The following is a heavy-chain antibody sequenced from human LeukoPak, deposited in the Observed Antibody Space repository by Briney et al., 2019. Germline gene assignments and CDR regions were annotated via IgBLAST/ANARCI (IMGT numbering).Heavy chain of an antibody. CDR3: ARISARYNWNYCDY. V-gene: IGHV4-31*03. CDR1: GGSISSGGYY. D-gene: IGHD1-20*01. Sequence: SETLSLTCTVSGGSISSGGYYWSWIRQHPGKGLEWTGYIYYSGSTYYNPSLKSRVTISVDTSKNQFSLKLSSVTAADTAVYYCARISARYNWNYCDYWGQGTLVTVSS. J-gene: IGHJ4*02. CDR2: IYYSGST.